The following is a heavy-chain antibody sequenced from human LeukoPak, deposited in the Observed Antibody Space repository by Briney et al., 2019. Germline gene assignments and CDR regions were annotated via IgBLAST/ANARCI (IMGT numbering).Heavy chain of an antibody. CDR1: EYSFTNYW. D-gene: IGHD6-19*01. CDR3: ARAGLAVTLTPFDY. Sequence: GESLKISCKGSEYSFTNYWIGWVRQMPGKGLEWMGIIYPGDSDTRYSPSFQGQVTISADKSINTAYLQWSSLKASDTAMYYCARAGLAVTLTPFDYWGQGTLVTVSS. J-gene: IGHJ4*02. V-gene: IGHV5-51*01. CDR2: IYPGDSDT.